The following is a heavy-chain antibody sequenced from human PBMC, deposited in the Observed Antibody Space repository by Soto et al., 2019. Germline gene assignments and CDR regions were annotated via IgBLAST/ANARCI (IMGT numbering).Heavy chain of an antibody. V-gene: IGHV1-18*01. Sequence: ASVKVSCKASGYTFTSYGISWVRQAPGQGLEWMGWISAYNGNTNYAQKLQGRVTMTTDTSTSTAYMELRSLRSDDAAVYYCARASKSTVTTSEYFDYWGQGTLVTVSS. D-gene: IGHD4-17*01. CDR1: GYTFTSYG. J-gene: IGHJ4*02. CDR3: ARASKSTVTTSEYFDY. CDR2: ISAYNGNT.